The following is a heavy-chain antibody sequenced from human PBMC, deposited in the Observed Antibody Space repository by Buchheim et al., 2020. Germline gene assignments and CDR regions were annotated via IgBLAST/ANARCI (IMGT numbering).Heavy chain of an antibody. D-gene: IGHD3-3*01. Sequence: QVQLQQWGAGLLKPSETLSLTCAVYGGSFSGYYWSWIRQPPGTGLAWIGEINHSGSTNYNPSLKSRVTISVDTSKNQFSLKLSSVTAADTAVYYCAGIWSGYFFPPDVWGKGTT. CDR3: AGIWSGYFFPPDV. CDR1: GGSFSGYY. CDR2: INHSGST. J-gene: IGHJ6*03. V-gene: IGHV4-34*01.